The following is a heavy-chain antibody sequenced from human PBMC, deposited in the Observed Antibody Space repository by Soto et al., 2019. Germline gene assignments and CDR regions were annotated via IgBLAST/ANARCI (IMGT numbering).Heavy chain of an antibody. CDR1: GDTFDIYG. Sequence: QVELVQSGAEVKKPGSSVKVSCKASGDTFDIYGFNWVRQAPGEGLEWMGVIIPIFETADYAQKFQGRDSITADKSTSTAYMELGSLTSEDTAVYYCARGGIHFADSSGHAFDSWGQGTLISVTS. J-gene: IGHJ4*02. CDR2: IIPIFETA. CDR3: ARGGIHFADSSGHAFDS. D-gene: IGHD3-22*01. V-gene: IGHV1-69*06.